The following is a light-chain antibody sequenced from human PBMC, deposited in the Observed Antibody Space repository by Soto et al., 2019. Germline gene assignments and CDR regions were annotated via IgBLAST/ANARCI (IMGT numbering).Light chain of an antibody. J-gene: IGLJ2*01. CDR2: EVF. Sequence: QSALTQPASVSGSPGQSITISCTGTSSDVGGYNYVSWYQQHPGKVPKLMIFEVFRRPSGISNRFSGSKSGNTASLTISGLQAEEEDDYYCCSYTTTSTFVFGGGTKLTVL. V-gene: IGLV2-14*01. CDR1: SSDVGGYNY. CDR3: CSYTTTSTFV.